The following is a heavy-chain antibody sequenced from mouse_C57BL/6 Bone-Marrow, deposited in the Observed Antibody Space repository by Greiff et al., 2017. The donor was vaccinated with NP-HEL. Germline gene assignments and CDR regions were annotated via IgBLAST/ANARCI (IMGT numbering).Heavy chain of an antibody. J-gene: IGHJ3*01. CDR3: ARGGYDYWFAY. CDR2: IYPRSGNT. Sequence: QVQLQQSGAELARPGASVKLSCKASGYTFTSYGISWVKQRTGQGLEWIGEIYPRSGNTYYNEKFKGKATLTADKSSGTAYMELRSLTSEDSAVYFCARGGYDYWFAYWGQGTLVTVSA. CDR1: GYTFTSYG. D-gene: IGHD2-4*01. V-gene: IGHV1-81*01.